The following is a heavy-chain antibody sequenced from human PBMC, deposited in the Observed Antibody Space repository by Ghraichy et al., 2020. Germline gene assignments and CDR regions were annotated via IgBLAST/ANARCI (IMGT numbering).Heavy chain of an antibody. J-gene: IGHJ6*02. Sequence: GGSLRLSCVGSGFNFGSFSMNWVRQSPGKRLEWVSYITSSSSFKSYADSVKGRFTISRDNAQNSLSLQMNSLTDEDTAVYYCARGSTVVRFYYYDGMDVWGQGTTVIVSS. CDR3: ARGSTVVRFYYYDGMDV. CDR1: GFNFGSFS. CDR2: ITSSSSFK. D-gene: IGHD4-23*01. V-gene: IGHV3-48*02.